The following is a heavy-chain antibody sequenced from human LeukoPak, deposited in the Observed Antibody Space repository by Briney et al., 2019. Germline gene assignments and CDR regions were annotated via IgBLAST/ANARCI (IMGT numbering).Heavy chain of an antibody. V-gene: IGHV3-21*01. D-gene: IGHD3-16*01. CDR3: AREWTETVTGGLGY. J-gene: IGHJ4*02. Sequence: PGGSLRLSCAASGFTFSTYSMNWVRRAPGKGLEWVSSISRSSSSSSIYYADSVKGRFTISRDNAKNSLFLQMNSLRAEDTSVYYCAREWTETVTGGLGYWGQGTLVTVSS. CDR2: ISRSSSSSSI. CDR1: GFTFSTYS.